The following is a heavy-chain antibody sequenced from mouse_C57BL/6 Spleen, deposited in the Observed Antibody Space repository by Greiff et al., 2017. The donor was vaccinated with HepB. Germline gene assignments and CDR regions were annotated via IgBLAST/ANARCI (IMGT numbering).Heavy chain of an antibody. J-gene: IGHJ2*01. CDR1: GYAFSSYW. V-gene: IGHV1-80*01. CDR2: IYPGDGDT. D-gene: IGHD2-4*01. Sequence: VQLQQSGAELVKPGASVKISCKASGYAFSSYWMNWVKQRPGKGLEWIGQIYPGDGDTNYNGKFKGKSTLTADKSSSTAYMQLSSLTDEDSAVYFCARSRYDYDDHYFDYWGQGTTLTVSS. CDR3: ARSRYDYDDHYFDY.